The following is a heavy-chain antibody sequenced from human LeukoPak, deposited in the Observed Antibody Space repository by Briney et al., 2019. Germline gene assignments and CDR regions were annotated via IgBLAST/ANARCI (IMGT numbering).Heavy chain of an antibody. CDR2: ISSGATTI. V-gene: IGHV3-48*03. J-gene: IGHJ4*02. CDR3: ARGRSGHY. CDR1: GFSFNNYE. Sequence: GGSLRLSCAASGFSFNNYEMNWVRQAPGKGLEWVSYISSGATTIYYADSVKGRFTSSRDNAKNSLYLQMNSLRSEDTAVYYCARGRSGHYWGQGTLVPVSS.